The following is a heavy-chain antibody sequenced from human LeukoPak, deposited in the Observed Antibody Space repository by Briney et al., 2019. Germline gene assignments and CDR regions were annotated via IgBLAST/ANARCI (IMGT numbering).Heavy chain of an antibody. CDR2: INPNSGGT. D-gene: IGHD3-22*01. J-gene: IGHJ4*02. CDR3: ARSLYYYDSTSSFGY. Sequence: ASVKFSCKASGYTFTGYDMHGVRQAPGQGLEWMGWINPNSGGTNYAQKFQGRVTMTRDTSISTAYMEMSRLRSDDTAVYYCARSLYYYDSTSSFGYWGQGTLVTVSS. V-gene: IGHV1-2*02. CDR1: GYTFTGYD.